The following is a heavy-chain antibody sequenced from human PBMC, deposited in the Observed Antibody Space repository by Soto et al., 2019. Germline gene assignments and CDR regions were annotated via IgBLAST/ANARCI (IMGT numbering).Heavy chain of an antibody. D-gene: IGHD6-19*01. CDR2: INYSGNT. CDR1: GGSFSSSSYY. Sequence: SETLSLTCTVSGGSFSSSSYYWGWIRQPPGKGLEWIGSINYSGNTFYNPSLRSRVTISVDTSKNQFSLKLSSVTAADTAVYYCARQIQGLVRFGESFKHGGRGPLVTVSS. J-gene: IGHJ1*01. CDR3: ARQIQGLVRFGESFKH. V-gene: IGHV4-39*01.